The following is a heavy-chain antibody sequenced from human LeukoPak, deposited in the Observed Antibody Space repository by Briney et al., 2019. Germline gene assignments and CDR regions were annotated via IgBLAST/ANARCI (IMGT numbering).Heavy chain of an antibody. J-gene: IGHJ5*01. V-gene: IGHV3-7*03. D-gene: IGHD2-8*01. Sequence: GGSLRLSCAASGFTFSSYGMHWVRQAPGKGLEWVANIKQDGSERYYVDSMKGRFTISRDNAKSSLYLQMNSLRAEDTAVYYCARGRTWFDSWGQGTLVTVSS. CDR3: ARGRTWFDS. CDR1: GFTFSSYG. CDR2: IKQDGSER.